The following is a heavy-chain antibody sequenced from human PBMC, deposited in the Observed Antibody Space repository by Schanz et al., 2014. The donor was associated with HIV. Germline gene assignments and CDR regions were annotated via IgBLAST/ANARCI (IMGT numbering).Heavy chain of an antibody. CDR1: GFTLSNSA. V-gene: IGHV3-30-3*01. D-gene: IGHD6-13*01. Sequence: QVQMVESGGGVVQPGRSLRLSCAASGFTLSNSAMHWVRQAPGKGLEWVAIISFDGSNKYYADPVKGRFTIARDNSKNTLYLQMNTLRAEDTAVYYCARASRIAAAGTDTRRHYYYGMDVWGPGTTVSVCS. CDR2: ISFDGSNK. CDR3: ARASRIAAAGTDTRRHYYYGMDV. J-gene: IGHJ6*02.